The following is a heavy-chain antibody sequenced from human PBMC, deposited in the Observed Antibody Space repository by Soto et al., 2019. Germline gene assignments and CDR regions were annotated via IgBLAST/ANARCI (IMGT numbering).Heavy chain of an antibody. V-gene: IGHV3-23*01. J-gene: IGHJ4*02. CDR3: AKIGASTDY. CDR2: ITNTGGST. D-gene: IGHD3-10*01. CDR1: GFTFSTYA. Sequence: EVQLLESGGGLVQPGGSLRLSCAASGFTFSTYAMTWVRQAPGKGLDWVSSITNTGGSTYYADSVKGRFTISRDNSRNTLFLQMNSLRADDTAVYYCAKIGASTDYWGQGTLVTVSS.